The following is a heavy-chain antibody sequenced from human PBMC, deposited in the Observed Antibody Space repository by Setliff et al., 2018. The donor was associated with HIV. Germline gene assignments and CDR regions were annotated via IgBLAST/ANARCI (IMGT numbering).Heavy chain of an antibody. CDR1: GGSISSGDYY. V-gene: IGHV4-61*08. CDR3: AKSSPSIGYISDH. J-gene: IGHJ4*02. CDR2: IYYSGNT. Sequence: PSETLSLTCTVSGGSISSGDYYWSWIRQPPGKGLEWIGYIYYSGNTNYNPSLKSRVTISTDTSKNQFSLNVRSVTAADTAVYFCAKSSPSIGYISDHWGQGTLVTVSS. D-gene: IGHD5-12*01.